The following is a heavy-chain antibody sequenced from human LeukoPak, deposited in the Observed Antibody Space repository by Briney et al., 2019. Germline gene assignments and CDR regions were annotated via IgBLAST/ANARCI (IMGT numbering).Heavy chain of an antibody. Sequence: ASVKLSCKVSGFTLADLCMHWVRQAPGKGLEWEGGFDSKNGDTIYEQRFRGRVTLTEDTSTGTAYMDLSSLSADDTAVYYCATGVFCATTTCPGYQHYYYFMDVWGKGTTVTVSS. CDR2: FDSKNGDT. CDR3: ATGVFCATTTCPGYQHYYYFMDV. J-gene: IGHJ6*03. CDR1: GFTLADLC. V-gene: IGHV1-24*01. D-gene: IGHD2-2*01.